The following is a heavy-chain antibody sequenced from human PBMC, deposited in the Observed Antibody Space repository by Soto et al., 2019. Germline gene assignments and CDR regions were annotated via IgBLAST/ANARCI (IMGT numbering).Heavy chain of an antibody. Sequence: ASVKVSCKASGYTFTSYYMHWVRQAPGQGLEWMGIINPSGGSTSYAQKFQGRVTMTRDTSTSTVYMELSSLRSEDTAVYYCARDQVYYYDSSGYPPYGMDVWGHGTTVTVSS. CDR1: GYTFTSYY. J-gene: IGHJ6*02. CDR2: INPSGGST. CDR3: ARDQVYYYDSSGYPPYGMDV. D-gene: IGHD3-22*01. V-gene: IGHV1-46*01.